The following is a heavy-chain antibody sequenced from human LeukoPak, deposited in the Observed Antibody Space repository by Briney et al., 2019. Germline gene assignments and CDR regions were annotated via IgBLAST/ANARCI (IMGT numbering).Heavy chain of an antibody. V-gene: IGHV1-69*13. CDR3: ARGLASSSWYYY. CDR2: IIPIFGTA. CDR1: GGTFSSYA. J-gene: IGHJ4*02. Sequence: SVNVSCKASGGTFSSYAISWVRQAPGQGLEWMGGIIPIFGTANYAQKFQGRVTITADESTSTAYMELSSLRSEDTAVYYCARGLASSSWYYYWGQGTLVTVSS. D-gene: IGHD6-13*01.